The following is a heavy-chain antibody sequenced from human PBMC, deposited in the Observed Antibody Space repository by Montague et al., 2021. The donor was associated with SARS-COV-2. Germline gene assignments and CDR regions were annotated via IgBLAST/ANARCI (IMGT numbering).Heavy chain of an antibody. J-gene: IGHJ6*02. CDR3: ARDRPESWRISPGLAGLFATVVHSASGMDV. Sequence: SETLSLTCSVSGGSISGHYWSWIRQPPGKGLEWIGNFDHSGNTKYSPSLGDRITLSIDTSRNQFSLELRSVTAADTAIYYCARDRPESWRISPGLAGLFATVVHSASGMDVWGRGTTVIVS. D-gene: IGHD3-22*01. CDR2: FDHSGNT. CDR1: GGSISGHY. V-gene: IGHV4-59*11.